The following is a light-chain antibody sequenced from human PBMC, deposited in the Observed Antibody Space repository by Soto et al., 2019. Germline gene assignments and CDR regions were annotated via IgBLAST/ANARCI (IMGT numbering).Light chain of an antibody. V-gene: IGLV1-44*01. CDR1: SSNIGSGT. CDR3: ASWDDSLNGLYV. CDR2: NNN. J-gene: IGLJ1*01. Sequence: QSVLTQPPSVSGTPGQRVTISCSGSSSNIGSGTVNCYQQLPGTAPKLLIYNNNQRPSGVPDRFSVSKSGTSGSLAISGLQSEDEADYYCASWDDSLNGLYVFGTGTKMTVL.